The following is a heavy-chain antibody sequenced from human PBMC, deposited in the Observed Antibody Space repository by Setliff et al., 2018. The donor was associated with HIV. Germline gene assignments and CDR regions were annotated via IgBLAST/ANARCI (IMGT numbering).Heavy chain of an antibody. CDR1: GFSFSSYA. CDR2: LSGSGDST. J-gene: IGHJ4*02. CDR3: AKDRIAAALDY. Sequence: LRLSCAASGFSFSSYAMSWVRQAPGKGLEWVSTLSGSGDSTYYADSVKGRFTISRDNSKNSLYLQMNSLKAEDTALYYCAKDRIAAALDYWGQGALVTSPQ. D-gene: IGHD6-13*01. V-gene: IGHV3-23*01.